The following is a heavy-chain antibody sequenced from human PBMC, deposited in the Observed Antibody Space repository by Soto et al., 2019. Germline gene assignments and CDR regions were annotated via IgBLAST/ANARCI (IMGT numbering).Heavy chain of an antibody. Sequence: SQTLSLTCAISGDRVSSNSAAWNWIRQSPSRGLEWLGRTYYRSKWYNDYAVSVKSRITINPDTSKNQFSLQLNSVTPEDTAVYYYARGRIAAAGFMREDYYGMDVWGQGTTVTVSS. J-gene: IGHJ6*02. CDR3: ARGRIAAAGFMREDYYGMDV. V-gene: IGHV6-1*01. CDR2: TYYRSKWYN. D-gene: IGHD6-13*01. CDR1: GDRVSSNSAA.